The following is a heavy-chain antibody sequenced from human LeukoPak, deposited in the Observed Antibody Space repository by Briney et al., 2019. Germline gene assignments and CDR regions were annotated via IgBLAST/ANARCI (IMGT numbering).Heavy chain of an antibody. V-gene: IGHV1-46*01. CDR1: GYTFTSNY. J-gene: IGHJ4*02. CDR3: AGDQEGFDY. Sequence: ASVKVSCKASGYTFTSNYIHWVRQAPGQGLEWMGMIYPRDGSTSYAQKFQGRVTVTRDTSTSTVHMELSGLRSEDTAVYYCAGDQEGFDYWGQGTLVTVSP. CDR2: IYPRDGST.